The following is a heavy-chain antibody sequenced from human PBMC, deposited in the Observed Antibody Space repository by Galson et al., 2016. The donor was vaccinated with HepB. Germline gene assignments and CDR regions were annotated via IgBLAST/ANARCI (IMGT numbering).Heavy chain of an antibody. Sequence: SLRLSCAASGFTFSSYWMSRVRQAPGKGLEWVANIKQDGSEKSYVDSVKGRFTISRDNAKNSLYLQMNSLRVEDTAVYYCARDVNYGIFDRWGQGTLVIVSS. V-gene: IGHV3-7*01. CDR3: ARDVNYGIFDR. D-gene: IGHD3-10*01. CDR1: GFTFSSYW. CDR2: IKQDGSEK. J-gene: IGHJ4*02.